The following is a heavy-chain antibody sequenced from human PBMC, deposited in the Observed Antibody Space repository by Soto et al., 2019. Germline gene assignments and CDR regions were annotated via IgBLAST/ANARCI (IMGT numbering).Heavy chain of an antibody. CDR1: GDSISRSRYY. Sequence: QLRLQESGPGLVKPSETLSLTCTVSGDSISRSRYYWGWIRQSPGKGLEWIGSIYYSGSTYYNLSLKSRTTMSIDTSKSQFSLNLSSVTAADTAVYYCATEGGIVDANWFGPWGQGIWVTVSA. J-gene: IGHJ5*02. D-gene: IGHD2-8*01. V-gene: IGHV4-39*02. CDR3: ATEGGIVDANWFGP. CDR2: IYYSGST.